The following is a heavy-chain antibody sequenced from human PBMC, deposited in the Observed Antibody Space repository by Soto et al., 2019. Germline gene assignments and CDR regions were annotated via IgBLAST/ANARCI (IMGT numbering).Heavy chain of an antibody. J-gene: IGHJ4*02. CDR2: INHSGNT. V-gene: IGHV4-34*01. D-gene: IGHD6-6*01. CDR1: GGSFSGYY. CDR3: ARGGEYSTSFDY. Sequence: SETLSLTCAVYGGSFSGYYWSWIRQSPGKGLEWIGEINHSGNTNYSPSLKSRVTISVDTSKNQFSLNLSSVTAADTAVYYCARGGEYSTSFDYWGQGTLVTVSS.